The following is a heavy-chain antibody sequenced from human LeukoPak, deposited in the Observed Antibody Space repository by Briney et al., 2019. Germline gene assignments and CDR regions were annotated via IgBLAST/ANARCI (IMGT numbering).Heavy chain of an antibody. V-gene: IGHV3-7*01. J-gene: IGHJ5*02. Sequence: VQPGGSLRLSCAASEFTFSDYWMSWVRQAPGKGLEWVANIKQDGSEKHYVDSVKGRFTISRDNAKNSLYLQMNSLRAEDTAMYYCARGAEYDGSGSYYDGNWFDPWGQGTLVTVSS. CDR3: ARGAEYDGSGSYYDGNWFDP. D-gene: IGHD3-10*01. CDR2: IKQDGSEK. CDR1: EFTFSDYW.